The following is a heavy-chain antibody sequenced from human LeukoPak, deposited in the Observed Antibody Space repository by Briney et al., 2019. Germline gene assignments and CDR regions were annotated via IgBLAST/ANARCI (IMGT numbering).Heavy chain of an antibody. CDR2: ISSSSSYI. CDR3: ARDGGLTGYYRRPRMDYYFDY. CDR1: GLTFNSYS. D-gene: IGHD3-9*01. V-gene: IGHV3-21*01. J-gene: IGHJ4*02. Sequence: GGSLRLSCAASGLTFNSYSMNWVRQAPGEGLEWVSSISSSSSYIYYADSVKGRFTISRDNAKNSLYLQMNSLRAEDTAVYYCARDGGLTGYYRRPRMDYYFDYWGQATLVTVSS.